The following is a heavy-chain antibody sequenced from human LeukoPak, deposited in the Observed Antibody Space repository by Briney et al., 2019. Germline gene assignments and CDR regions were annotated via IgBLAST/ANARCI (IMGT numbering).Heavy chain of an antibody. V-gene: IGHV3-21*01. CDR1: GFTFSSYS. Sequence: GGSLRLSCAASGFTFSSYSMNWVRQAPGKGLEWVSSISSSSSYIYYADSVKGRFTISRDNAKNSLYLQMNSLRAEDTAVYYCARLGYYDSSGSVSDAFDIWGQGTMVTVSS. CDR2: ISSSSSYI. J-gene: IGHJ3*02. CDR3: ARLGYYDSSGSVSDAFDI. D-gene: IGHD3-22*01.